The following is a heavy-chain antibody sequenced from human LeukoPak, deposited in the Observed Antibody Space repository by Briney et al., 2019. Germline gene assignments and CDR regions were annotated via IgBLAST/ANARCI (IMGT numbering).Heavy chain of an antibody. J-gene: IGHJ4*02. Sequence: GGSLRLSCAASGITFSSYSMNWVRQAPGKGLDWVSYISSSSNTIYYADSVKGRFTISRDNANNSLYLQMNSLRAEDTAVYYCARDGFDFWSGYPTTVDYWGQGTLVTVSS. CDR2: ISSSSNTI. V-gene: IGHV3-48*01. CDR3: ARDGFDFWSGYPTTVDY. CDR1: GITFSSYS. D-gene: IGHD3-3*01.